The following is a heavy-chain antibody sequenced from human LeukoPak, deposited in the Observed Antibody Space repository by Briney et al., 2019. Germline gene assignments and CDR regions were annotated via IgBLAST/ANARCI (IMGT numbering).Heavy chain of an antibody. V-gene: IGHV3-9*03. CDR3: AKGGYSSVTNWCDP. Sequence: GGSLRLSCAASGFTFSSNYMSWVRQAPGKGLEWVSGISWNSGNTAYADSVKGRFTISRDNAKNSLYLQMSSLRAEDMALYYCAKGGYSSVTNWCDPWGQGTLVTVSS. D-gene: IGHD6-19*01. CDR2: ISWNSGNT. J-gene: IGHJ5*02. CDR1: GFTFSSNY.